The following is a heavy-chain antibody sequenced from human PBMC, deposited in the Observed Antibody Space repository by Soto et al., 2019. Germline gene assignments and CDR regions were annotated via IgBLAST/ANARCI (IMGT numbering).Heavy chain of an antibody. J-gene: IGHJ4*02. Sequence: EVQLVESGGGLVQPGGSLRLSCAASGFTFSSYSMNWVRQAPGKGLEWVSYISSSSSTIYYADSVKGRFTISRDNAKNSLYLQMKNMRDEDTAVYYCARDFIDAGATLIFDHWGQGTLVTVSS. V-gene: IGHV3-48*02. D-gene: IGHD1-26*01. CDR2: ISSSSSTI. CDR3: ARDFIDAGATLIFDH. CDR1: GFTFSSYS.